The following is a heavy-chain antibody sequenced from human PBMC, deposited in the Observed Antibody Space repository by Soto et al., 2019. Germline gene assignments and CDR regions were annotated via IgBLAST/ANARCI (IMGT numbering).Heavy chain of an antibody. Sequence: PWGSLRLSCAASGFAFISYAIHCFRHAPCKGLEWVAVISYDGSNKYYADSVKGRFTISRDNSKNTLYLQMNSLRAEDTAVYYCARDGVEMATMGAWDYWGQGTLVTVSS. CDR1: GFAFISYA. V-gene: IGHV3-30-3*01. D-gene: IGHD2-21*01. CDR3: ARDGVEMATMGAWDY. CDR2: ISYDGSNK. J-gene: IGHJ4*02.